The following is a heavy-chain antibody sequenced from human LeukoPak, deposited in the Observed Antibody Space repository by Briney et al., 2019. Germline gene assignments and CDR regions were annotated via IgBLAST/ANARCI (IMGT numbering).Heavy chain of an antibody. Sequence: ASVKVSCKASGYTFTSYGISWVRQAPGQGLEWMGWISAYNGNTNYAQKLQGRVTMTTDTSTSTAYMELRSLRSDDTPVYYCARRSYGDYVGWFDPWGQGTLVTVSS. CDR3: ARRSYGDYVGWFDP. J-gene: IGHJ5*02. CDR1: GYTFTSYG. V-gene: IGHV1-18*01. D-gene: IGHD4-17*01. CDR2: ISAYNGNT.